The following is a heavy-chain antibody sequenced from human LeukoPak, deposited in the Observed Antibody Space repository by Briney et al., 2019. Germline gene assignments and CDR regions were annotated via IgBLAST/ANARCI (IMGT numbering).Heavy chain of an antibody. CDR1: GYTFTGYY. CDR2: INPNSGGT. D-gene: IGHD6-13*01. J-gene: IGHJ4*02. Sequence: ASVKVSCKASGYTFTGYYMHWVRQAPGQELEWMGWINPNSGGTNYAQKFQGRVTMTRDTSISTAYMELSRLRSDDTAVYYCARDRRGRQQLSYWGQGTLVTVSS. CDR3: ARDRRGRQQLSY. V-gene: IGHV1-2*02.